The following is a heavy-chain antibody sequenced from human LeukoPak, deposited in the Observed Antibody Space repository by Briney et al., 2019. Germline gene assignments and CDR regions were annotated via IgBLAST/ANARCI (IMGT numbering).Heavy chain of an antibody. CDR2: INHIGST. CDR1: GGSFSGYY. CDR3: ARDRRYFDWLLSTPYYYYGMDV. Sequence: SETLSLTCAVYGGSFSGYYWSWIRQPPGKGREWIGEINHIGSTNYNPSLKSRVTISVDTSKNQFSLKLSSVTAADTAVYYCARDRRYFDWLLSTPYYYYGMDVWGKGTTVTVSS. V-gene: IGHV4-34*01. J-gene: IGHJ6*04. D-gene: IGHD3-9*01.